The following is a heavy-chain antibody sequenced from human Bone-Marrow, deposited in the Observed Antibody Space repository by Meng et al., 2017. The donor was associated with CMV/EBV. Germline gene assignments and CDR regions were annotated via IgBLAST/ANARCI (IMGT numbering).Heavy chain of an antibody. CDR2: IISKSDGGTT. Sequence: GESLKISCAASGFTFDDYGMSWVRQAPGKGLEWVGRIISKSDGGTTDYAAPVKDRFTISRDDSKNTLYLQVNSLKTEDTAVYYCTLNWPSFDYWGQGTLVTVSS. V-gene: IGHV3-15*01. CDR3: TLNWPSFDY. D-gene: IGHD1-20*01. J-gene: IGHJ4*02. CDR1: GFTFDDYG.